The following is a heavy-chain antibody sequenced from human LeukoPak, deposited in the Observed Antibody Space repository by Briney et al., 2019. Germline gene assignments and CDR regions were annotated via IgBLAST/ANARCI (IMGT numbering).Heavy chain of an antibody. CDR2: IYYSGST. Sequence: SETLSLTCTVSGGSISSGGYYWSWIRQHPGKGLEWIGYIYYSGSTYYNPSLKSRVTISVDTSKNQFSLKLSSVTAADTAVYYCARVYRSYYFDYWGQGTLVTVSS. CDR3: ARVYRSYYFDY. CDR1: GGSISSGGYY. J-gene: IGHJ4*02. V-gene: IGHV4-31*03.